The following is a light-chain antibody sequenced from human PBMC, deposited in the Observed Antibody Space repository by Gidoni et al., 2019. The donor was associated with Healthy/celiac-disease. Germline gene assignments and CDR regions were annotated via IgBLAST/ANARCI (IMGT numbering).Light chain of an antibody. Sequence: EILLTQSPATLSLSPGQRATLTCRARHRVSSYLAWYQQKPGKPPRLLIYDASTGATGIPARFSGSGSGTDFTLTSSSLEPEDFAVYYCQQRSNWPPLMYTFGQGTKLEIK. CDR1: HRVSSY. CDR2: DAS. V-gene: IGKV3-11*01. J-gene: IGKJ2*01. CDR3: QQRSNWPPLMYT.